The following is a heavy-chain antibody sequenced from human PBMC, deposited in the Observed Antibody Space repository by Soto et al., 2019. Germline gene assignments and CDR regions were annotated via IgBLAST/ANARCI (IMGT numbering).Heavy chain of an antibody. CDR2: ISGSGGST. D-gene: IGHD1-1*01. CDR3: AHRGLERDLLPEAV. J-gene: IGHJ6*04. Sequence: LRLSCAASGFTFSSYAMSWVRQAPGKGLEWVSAISGSGGSTYYADSVKGRFTISRDNSKNTLYLQMNSLRAEDTAVYYCAHRGLERDLLPEAVWGKGTTVTVSS. CDR1: GFTFSSYA. V-gene: IGHV3-23*01.